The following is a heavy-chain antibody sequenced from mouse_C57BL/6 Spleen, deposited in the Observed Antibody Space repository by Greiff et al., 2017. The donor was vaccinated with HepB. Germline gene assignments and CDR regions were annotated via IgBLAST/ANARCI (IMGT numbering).Heavy chain of an antibody. CDR2: INPNNGGT. CDR1: GYTFTDYN. D-gene: IGHD3-2*02. Sequence: EVQLVESGPELVKPGASVKMSCKASGYTFTDYNMHWVKQSHGKSLEWIGYINPNNGGTSYNQKFKGKATLTVNKSSSTAYMELRSLTSEDSAVYYCARGEDSSGYWFAYWGQGTLVTVSA. J-gene: IGHJ3*01. CDR3: ARGEDSSGYWFAY. V-gene: IGHV1-22*01.